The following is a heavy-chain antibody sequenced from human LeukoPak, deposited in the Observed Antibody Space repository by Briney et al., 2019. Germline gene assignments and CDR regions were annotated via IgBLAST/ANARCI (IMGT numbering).Heavy chain of an antibody. CDR1: GGSISSSSYY. CDR2: IHYSGST. CDR3: ARVSQRSTYYDFWSGYHNWFDP. Sequence: SETLSLTCTVSGGSISSSSYYWGWIRQPPGKGLEWIGSIHYSGSTYYNPSLKSRVTISVDTSKNQFSLKLSSVTAADTAVYYCARVSQRSTYYDFWSGYHNWFDPWGQGTLVTVSS. J-gene: IGHJ5*02. D-gene: IGHD3-3*01. V-gene: IGHV4-39*07.